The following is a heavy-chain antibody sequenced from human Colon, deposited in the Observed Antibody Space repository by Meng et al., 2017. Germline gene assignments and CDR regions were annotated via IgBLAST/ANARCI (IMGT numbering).Heavy chain of an antibody. D-gene: IGHD6-19*01. CDR2: MYFSGST. CDR1: GGSVSSGSHY. Sequence: QGQRQGWGPRLGRPPETLSPTCTVSGGSVSSGSHYWNWIRQTPGKGLEWIGYMYFSGSTNYNPSLKSRVTMSVDTSKNQFSLKLSSVTAADTALYYCARGYSSGEGYFDYWGQGTLVTVSS. J-gene: IGHJ4*02. V-gene: IGHV4-61*01. CDR3: ARGYSSGEGYFDY.